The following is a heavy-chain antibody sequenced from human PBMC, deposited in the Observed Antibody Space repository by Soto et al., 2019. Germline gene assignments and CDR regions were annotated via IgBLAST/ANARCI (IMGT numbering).Heavy chain of an antibody. CDR1: GGSISSGDYY. V-gene: IGHV4-30-4*01. J-gene: IGHJ4*02. Sequence: QVQLQESGPGLVKPSQTLSLTCTVSGGSISSGDYYWSWLRQPPGKGLEWIGYIYDRGSTHYNPSPKSRXXIXVXXCKNQFSLKLSSVTAADTAVYYCASYATIAARLDSWGQGTLVTVSS. CDR2: IYDRGST. D-gene: IGHD6-6*01. CDR3: ASYATIAARLDS.